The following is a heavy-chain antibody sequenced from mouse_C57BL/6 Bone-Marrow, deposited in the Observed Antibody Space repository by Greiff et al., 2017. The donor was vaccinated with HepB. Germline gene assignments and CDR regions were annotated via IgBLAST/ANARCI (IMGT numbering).Heavy chain of an antibody. CDR1: GYTFTSYW. J-gene: IGHJ3*01. CDR2: IHPNSGST. CDR3: ARWGYYYGSWFAY. D-gene: IGHD1-1*01. V-gene: IGHV1-64*01. Sequence: QVQLKQPGAELVKPGASVKLSCKASGYTFTSYWMHWVKQRPGQGLEWIGMIHPNSGSTNYNEKFKSKATLTVDKSSSTAYMQLSSLTSEDSAVYYCARWGYYYGSWFAYWGQGTLVTVSA.